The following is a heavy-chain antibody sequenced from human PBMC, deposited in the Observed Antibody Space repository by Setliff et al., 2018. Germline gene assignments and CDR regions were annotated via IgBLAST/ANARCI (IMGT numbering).Heavy chain of an antibody. CDR2: IIPGLGIL. V-gene: IGHV1-69*10. D-gene: IGHD1-7*01. CDR3: ASRTHPHVITGITQGGGWWYYYYMDV. CDR1: GGTFNTYG. Sequence: ASVKVSCKASGGTFNTYGITWVRQAPAQGLEWMGGIIPGLGILDYAQTFQDRVTITADRSTSTAYMELSSLRPEDTAVYYCASRTHPHVITGITQGGGWWYYYYMDVWGKGTTVTVSS. J-gene: IGHJ6*03.